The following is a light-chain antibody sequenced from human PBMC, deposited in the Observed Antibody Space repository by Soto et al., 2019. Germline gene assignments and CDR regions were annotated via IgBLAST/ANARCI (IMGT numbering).Light chain of an antibody. CDR3: CSYGGTYNV. CDR2: DVS. V-gene: IGLV2-11*01. CDR1: NSDVGAYNS. J-gene: IGLJ1*01. Sequence: QSALTQPRSVSGSPGQSVTISCTGTNSDVGAYNSVSWYQQYPGKAPKLMIYDVSKWPAGVHDRFSGSKSGNTASLTISGLQAEDEADYYCCSYGGTYNVFGTGTKLTVL.